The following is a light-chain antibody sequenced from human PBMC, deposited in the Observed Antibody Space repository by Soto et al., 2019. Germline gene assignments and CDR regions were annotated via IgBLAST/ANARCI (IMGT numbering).Light chain of an antibody. CDR3: QQTYSMPVT. CDR2: AAS. CDR1: QSIVSF. J-gene: IGKJ2*01. Sequence: DVQMTQSPSSLSASVGDRVTITCRASQSIVSFLNWYQQRPGTAPQLLIFAASNLASGVPSRFSGRGSATDFTLSISSLQPEDFATYFCQQTYSMPVTFGQGTKLEMK. V-gene: IGKV1-39*01.